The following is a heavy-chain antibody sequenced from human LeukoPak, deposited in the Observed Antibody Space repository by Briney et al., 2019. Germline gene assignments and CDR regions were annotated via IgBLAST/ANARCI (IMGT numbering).Heavy chain of an antibody. CDR2: ISGSGGST. J-gene: IGHJ4*02. Sequence: WGSLTLSCTASGFTFSSYGMSWVRQSPGKGLEWVSDISGSGGSTYYADSVKGRFAISRDNSKNTLYLQMNSLRAEDTAIYYCAKGRGWLQFFDTWGQGTLVTVSS. CDR3: AKGRGWLQFFDT. D-gene: IGHD5-24*01. V-gene: IGHV3-23*01. CDR1: GFTFSSYG.